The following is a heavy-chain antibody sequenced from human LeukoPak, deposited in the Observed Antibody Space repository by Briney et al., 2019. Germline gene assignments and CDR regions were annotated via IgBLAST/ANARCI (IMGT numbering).Heavy chain of an antibody. J-gene: IGHJ6*04. CDR1: GFTFSSYA. V-gene: IGHV3-23*01. D-gene: IGHD3-10*01. CDR2: ISGSGGST. Sequence: GGSLRLSCAASGFTFSSYAMSCVRQAPGKGLEWVSAISGSGGSTYYADSVKGRFTISRDNSKNTLYLQMNSLRAEDTAVYYCAKDRSSGSLLLSGPMDVWGKGTTVTVSS. CDR3: AKDRSSGSLLLSGPMDV.